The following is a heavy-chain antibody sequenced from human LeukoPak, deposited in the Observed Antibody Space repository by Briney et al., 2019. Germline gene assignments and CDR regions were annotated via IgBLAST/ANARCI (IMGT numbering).Heavy chain of an antibody. CDR1: GGSISSYY. Sequence: SETLSLTCTVSGGSISSYYWSWIRQPAGKGLEWIGRIYTSGSTTYNPSLKSRVTMSVDTYKSQFSLNLMSVTAADTAVYYCTRDTGTTGEVKFDPWGQGTLVTVSS. CDR3: TRDTGTTGEVKFDP. V-gene: IGHV4-4*07. CDR2: IYTSGST. J-gene: IGHJ5*02. D-gene: IGHD4-17*01.